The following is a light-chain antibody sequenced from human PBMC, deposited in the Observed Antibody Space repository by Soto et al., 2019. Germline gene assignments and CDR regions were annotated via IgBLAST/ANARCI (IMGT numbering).Light chain of an antibody. CDR1: QSVNSN. V-gene: IGKV3-15*01. CDR3: QQYNNWLWT. J-gene: IGKJ1*01. CDR2: GAS. Sequence: EIVMTQSPATLSVSPGERATLACRAIQSVNSNLVWYQQKPGQAPRLLIYGASTRATGIPGRFSGSGYGTEFTLTISSLQSEDFAVYYCQQYNNWLWTFGQGTKVEIK.